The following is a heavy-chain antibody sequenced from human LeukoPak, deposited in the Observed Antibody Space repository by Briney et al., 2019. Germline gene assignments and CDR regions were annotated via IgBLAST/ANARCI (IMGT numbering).Heavy chain of an antibody. J-gene: IGHJ6*03. V-gene: IGHV3-7*01. Sequence: GGSLRLSCAASGFDFSHYWMSWVRQAPGKGLEWVANIKQDGSEKYYVDSVKGRFTISRDNAKNSLYLQMNSLRAEDTAVYYCAREYDYYYMDVWGKGTTVTVSS. CDR2: IKQDGSEK. CDR1: GFDFSHYW. CDR3: AREYDYYYMDV.